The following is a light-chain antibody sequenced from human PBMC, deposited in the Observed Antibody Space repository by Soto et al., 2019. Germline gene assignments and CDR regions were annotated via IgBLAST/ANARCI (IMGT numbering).Light chain of an antibody. CDR3: IAYAGNDNFV. CDR2: AVS. CDR1: SNDVGGNNDY. J-gene: IGLJ1*01. V-gene: IGLV2-8*01. Sequence: QSVLTQPPSASGSPGRSVTISCTGSSNDVGGNNDYVSWYQQHPGKAPKLLIYAVSKRPSGVSERFSGSKSGNTVSLTVSGLQAEDEADYYCIAYAGNDNFVFGSGTKVTVL.